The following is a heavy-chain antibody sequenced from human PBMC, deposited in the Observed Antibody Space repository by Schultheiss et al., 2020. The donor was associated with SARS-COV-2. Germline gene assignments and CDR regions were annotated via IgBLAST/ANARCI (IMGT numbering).Heavy chain of an antibody. CDR3: ARDRGSFTYHFED. V-gene: IGHV3-21*05. CDR1: GFTFSSYG. D-gene: IGHD3-16*01. Sequence: GGSLRLSCAASGFTFSSYGMHWVRQAPGKGLEWVAYISPTTSHTDYADSVRGRFTISRDNAKNSLYLHMNSLRAEDAALYYCARDRGSFTYHFEDWGQGTLVTVAS. J-gene: IGHJ4*02. CDR2: ISPTTSHT.